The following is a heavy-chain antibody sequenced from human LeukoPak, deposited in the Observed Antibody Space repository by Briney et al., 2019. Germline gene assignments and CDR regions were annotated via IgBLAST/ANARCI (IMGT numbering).Heavy chain of an antibody. D-gene: IGHD3-9*01. CDR1: GGSISSYY. Sequence: SETLSLTCTVSGGSISSYYWSWIRQPPGKGLEWIGSIYYSGSTYYNPSLKSRVTISVDTSKNQFSLKLSSVTAADTAVYYCASRTRLRYFDLWGQGTLVTVSS. CDR3: ASRTRLRYFDL. V-gene: IGHV4-39*07. CDR2: IYYSGST. J-gene: IGHJ4*02.